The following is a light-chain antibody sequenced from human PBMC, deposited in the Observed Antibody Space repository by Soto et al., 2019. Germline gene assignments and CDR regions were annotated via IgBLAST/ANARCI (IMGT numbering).Light chain of an antibody. CDR2: AAS. CDR1: QTILNY. V-gene: IGKV1-39*01. Sequence: DIQMTQSPSSLSASVGDKVTITCRTSQTILNYLNWYQQKPGKAPNLLIFAASSLQSGVPSRFSGSVSGTDFTLTISSLQPEDFATYYCQQSYSIPSFGPGTKVDV. CDR3: QQSYSIPS. J-gene: IGKJ3*01.